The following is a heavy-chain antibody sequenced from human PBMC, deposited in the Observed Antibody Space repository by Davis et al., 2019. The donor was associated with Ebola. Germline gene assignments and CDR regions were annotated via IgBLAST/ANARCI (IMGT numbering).Heavy chain of an antibody. CDR2: INPSGGST. CDR1: GGTFSSYT. CDR3: ARLGGIAAADNYYYYGMDV. D-gene: IGHD6-13*01. J-gene: IGHJ6*02. V-gene: IGHV1-46*01. Sequence: ASVKVSCKASGGTFSSYTISWVRQATGQGLEWMGIINPSGGSTSYAQKFQGRVTMTRDTSTSTVYMELSSLRSEDTAVYYCARLGGIAAADNYYYYGMDVWGQGTTVTVSS.